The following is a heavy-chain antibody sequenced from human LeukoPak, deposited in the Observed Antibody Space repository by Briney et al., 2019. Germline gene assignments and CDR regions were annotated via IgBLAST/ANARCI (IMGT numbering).Heavy chain of an antibody. D-gene: IGHD4-17*01. V-gene: IGHV1-8*03. Sequence: ASVTVSFKASGYTFTIYGISWVRQATGQGLEWMGWMNPNSGNTGYAQKFQGRVTITRSTSISTAYMELSSLRSEDTAVYYCARAPVTTGPYYYYMDGGGEGTTVTVS. CDR2: MNPNSGNT. J-gene: IGHJ6*03. CDR3: ARAPVTTGPYYYYMDG. CDR1: GYTFTIYG.